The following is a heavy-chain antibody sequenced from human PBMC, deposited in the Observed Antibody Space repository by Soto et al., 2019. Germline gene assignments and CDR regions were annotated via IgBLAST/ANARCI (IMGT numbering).Heavy chain of an antibody. V-gene: IGHV3-9*01. D-gene: IGHD2-15*01. J-gene: IGHJ5*01. CDR1: GFTFDDYA. Sequence: EVQLVESGGGLVQPRTSLRLSCATSGFTFDDYAMHWVRQAPGKGLEWVSGISWNSQSIGYADSVKGRFTISRDYAKKSLFLHLSSLRPEDTAVYFCAKAAGFRYLDSWGQGTLVTVSS. CDR3: AKAAGFRYLDS. CDR2: ISWNSQSI.